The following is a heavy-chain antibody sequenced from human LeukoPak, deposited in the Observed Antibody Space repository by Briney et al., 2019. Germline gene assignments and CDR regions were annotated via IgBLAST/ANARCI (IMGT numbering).Heavy chain of an antibody. CDR3: AREPRSGSGSYYEYYYGMDV. CDR1: GGSITTYF. J-gene: IGHJ6*02. CDR2: IRYSVST. Sequence: SETLSLTCTVSGGSITTYFWSWIRQPPGKGLEWVGYIRYSVSTSYNPSLKSRVTISVNTSKNQFSLKLSSVTAADTAVYYCAREPRSGSGSYYEYYYGMDVWGQGTTVTVSS. D-gene: IGHD3-10*01. V-gene: IGHV4-59*01.